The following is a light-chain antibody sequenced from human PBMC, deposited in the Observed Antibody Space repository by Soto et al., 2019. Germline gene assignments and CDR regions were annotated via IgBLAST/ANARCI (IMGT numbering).Light chain of an antibody. CDR1: SSDIGGYNY. CDR2: DVS. V-gene: IGLV2-14*01. Sequence: QSVLTQPASVSGSPGQSITISCTGTSSDIGGYNYVSWYQPHPGKAPKLMIYDVSNRPSGVSNRFSGSKSGTTASLTLSGLQAEDEADYYCSSYTSSSTLYVFGTGTKLTVL. J-gene: IGLJ1*01. CDR3: SSYTSSSTLYV.